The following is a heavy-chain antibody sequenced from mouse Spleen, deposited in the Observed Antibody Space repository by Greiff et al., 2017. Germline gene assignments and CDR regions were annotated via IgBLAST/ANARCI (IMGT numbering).Heavy chain of an antibody. D-gene: IGHD1-1*01. CDR3: AREEEVYYGSSPFAY. CDR2: IYPRSGNT. CDR1: GYTFTSYG. J-gene: IGHJ3*01. Sequence: QVQLQQSGAELARPGASVKLSCKASGYTFTSYGISWVKQRTGQGLEWIGEIYPRSGNTYYNEKFKGKATLTADKSSSTAYMELRSLTSEDSAVYFCAREEEVYYGSSPFAYWGQGTLVTVSA. V-gene: IGHV1-81*01.